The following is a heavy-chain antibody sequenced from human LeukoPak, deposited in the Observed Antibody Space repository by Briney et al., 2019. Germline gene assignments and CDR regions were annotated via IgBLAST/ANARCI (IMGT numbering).Heavy chain of an antibody. D-gene: IGHD3-22*01. CDR2: ISGSGGST. CDR1: GFTFSSYA. J-gene: IGHJ4*02. CDR3: AKDRGFTMIVVVIGGAFDY. V-gene: IGHV3-23*01. Sequence: PGGSLRLSCAASGFTFSSYAMSWVHQAPGKGLEWVSAISGSGGSTYYADSVKGRFTISRDNSKNTLYLQMNSLRAEDTAVYYSAKDRGFTMIVVVIGGAFDYWGQGTLVTVSS.